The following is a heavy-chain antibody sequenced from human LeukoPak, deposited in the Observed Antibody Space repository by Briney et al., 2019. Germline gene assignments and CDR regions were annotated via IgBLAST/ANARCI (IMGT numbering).Heavy chain of an antibody. CDR2: IRYDGSNK. CDR1: GFTFSSYG. J-gene: IGHJ1*01. V-gene: IGHV3-30*02. CDR3: ARDGPGYFQH. Sequence: PGGSLRLSCAASGFTFSSYGMHWVRQAPGKGLEWVAFIRYDGSNKYYADSVKGRFTISRDNAKNSLYLQMNSLRAEDTAVYCCARDGPGYFQHWGQGTLVTVSS.